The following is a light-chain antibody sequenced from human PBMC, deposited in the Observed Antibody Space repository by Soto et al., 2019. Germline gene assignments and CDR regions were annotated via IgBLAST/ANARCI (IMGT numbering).Light chain of an antibody. CDR1: ESVSSNY. CDR3: MQTLQTPPVT. V-gene: IGKV3-20*01. CDR2: RSS. Sequence: EVLLTQSPGTLSVSPGERATLSCRASESVSSNYFVWYQQKPGQAPRLLLYRSSTRASGVPERFSGSGSGTDFTLKISSVEAEDVGVYYCMQTLQTPPVTFGGGTKVEIK. J-gene: IGKJ4*01.